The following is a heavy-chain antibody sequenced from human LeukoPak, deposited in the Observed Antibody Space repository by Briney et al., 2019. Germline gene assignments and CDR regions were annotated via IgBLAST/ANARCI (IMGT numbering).Heavy chain of an antibody. V-gene: IGHV3-21*01. CDR1: GFTFSSYG. J-gene: IGHJ4*02. CDR2: ISSITSSYI. Sequence: SGGSLRLSCAASGFTFSSYGMTWVRQAPGKGLEWVSSISSITSSYIHYADSVKGRFTISRDNVKNSLYLQMNSLRAEDTAVYYCARLGESTTDFDYWGQGTLVTVSS. D-gene: IGHD1-14*01. CDR3: ARLGESTTDFDY.